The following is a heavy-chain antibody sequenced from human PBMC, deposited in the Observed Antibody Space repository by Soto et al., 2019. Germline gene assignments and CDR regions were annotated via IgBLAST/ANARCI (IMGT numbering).Heavy chain of an antibody. Sequence: QVQLQESGPGLVKPSQTLSLTCTVSGGSIGSGSYYWSWIRQHPGKGLEWIGYINYSGSTFYIPSLKSRVTTSLDTSTNQFSLKLSSVTAADTAVYYCARAGYDRDGGGYYYFDYWGQGTLVTVSS. CDR1: GGSIGSGSYY. CDR2: INYSGST. J-gene: IGHJ4*02. CDR3: ARAGYDRDGGGYYYFDY. D-gene: IGHD3-22*01. V-gene: IGHV4-31*03.